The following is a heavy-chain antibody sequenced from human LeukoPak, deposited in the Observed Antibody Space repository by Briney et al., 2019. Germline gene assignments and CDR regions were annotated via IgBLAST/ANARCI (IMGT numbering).Heavy chain of an antibody. J-gene: IGHJ2*01. D-gene: IGHD4-17*01. Sequence: PSETLSLTCTVSSGSISSYYWSWIRQPPGKGLEWIGYFYYSGSTNYNPSLKSRVTISVDTSKNQFSLKLSSVTAADTAVYYCARGLSPRQDVDYGYWYFDLWGRGTLVTVSS. V-gene: IGHV4-59*01. CDR3: ARGLSPRQDVDYGYWYFDL. CDR2: FYYSGST. CDR1: SGSISSYY.